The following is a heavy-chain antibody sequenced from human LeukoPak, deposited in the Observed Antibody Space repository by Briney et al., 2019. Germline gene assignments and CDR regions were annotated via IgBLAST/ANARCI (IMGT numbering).Heavy chain of an antibody. V-gene: IGHV1-46*01. J-gene: IGHJ4*02. CDR2: INLSGGST. D-gene: IGHD1-26*01. CDR3: AYSGSPIYLDY. CDR1: GYTFTSYY. Sequence: ASVKVSCKASGYTFTSYYMHWVRQAPGQGLEWMGIINLSGGSTSYAQKFQGRVTMTRDTSTSTVYMELSSLRSEDTAVYYCAYSGSPIYLDYWGQGTLVTVSS.